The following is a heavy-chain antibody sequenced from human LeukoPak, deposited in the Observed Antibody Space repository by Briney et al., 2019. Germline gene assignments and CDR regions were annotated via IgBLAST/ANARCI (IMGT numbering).Heavy chain of an antibody. D-gene: IGHD6-13*01. CDR2: INPSGGST. V-gene: IGHV1-46*01. CDR1: GYTFTSYY. Sequence: ASVKVSCKASGYTFTSYYMHWVRQAPGQGLEWMGIINPSGGSTSYAQKFQGRVTMTRDMSTSTVYMELSSLRSEDTAVYYSARGDTSSGSSGYMDVWGKGTTVTVSS. J-gene: IGHJ6*03. CDR3: ARGDTSSGSSGYMDV.